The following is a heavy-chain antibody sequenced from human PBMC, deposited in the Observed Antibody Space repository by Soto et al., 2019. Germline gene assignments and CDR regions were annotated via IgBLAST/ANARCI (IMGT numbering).Heavy chain of an antibody. D-gene: IGHD1-20*01. CDR3: ASWLKEDGIGGNYHYGMDV. CDR1: GGTFSNYA. V-gene: IGHV1-69*12. CDR2: IMPIFGRA. Sequence: QVQLVQSGAEVKKPGSSVKVSCKASGGTFSNYAFSWVRQAPGQGLEWLGGIMPIFGRADYTQKFRGRVTITADEATTTAPRELSSLRSEDKAVYYCASWLKEDGIGGNYHYGMDVWGQGTTVTVSS. J-gene: IGHJ6*02.